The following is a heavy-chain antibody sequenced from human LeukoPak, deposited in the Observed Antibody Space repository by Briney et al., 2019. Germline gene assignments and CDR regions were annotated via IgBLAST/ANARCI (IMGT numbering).Heavy chain of an antibody. CDR3: ARDIPYCGGNCHDAFDI. CDR1: GYTFTGYY. Sequence: ASVKVSCKASGYTFTGYYMHWVRQAPGQEFEWVGIIRPNGGSTTYAQKFQGRVSMTRDTSTSTVYMELSSLTSEDTAVYYCARDIPYCGGNCHDAFDIWGQGTMVTVSS. V-gene: IGHV1-46*01. D-gene: IGHD2-21*01. J-gene: IGHJ3*02. CDR2: IRPNGGST.